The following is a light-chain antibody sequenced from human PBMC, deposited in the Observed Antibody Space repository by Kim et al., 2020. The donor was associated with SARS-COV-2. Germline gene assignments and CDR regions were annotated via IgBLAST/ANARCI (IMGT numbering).Light chain of an antibody. CDR3: QAWDTSSVI. J-gene: IGLJ2*01. V-gene: IGLV3-1*01. Sequence: VCPGQTASITCSGDELGDKYVCWYQQKPGQSPVVVIYQDSKRPSGIPERFSGSNSGNTATLTISGTQALDEANYYCQAWDTSSVIFGGGTKVTVL. CDR1: ELGDKY. CDR2: QDS.